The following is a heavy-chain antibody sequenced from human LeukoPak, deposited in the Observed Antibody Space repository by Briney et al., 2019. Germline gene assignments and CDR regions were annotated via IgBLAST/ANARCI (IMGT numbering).Heavy chain of an antibody. Sequence: SETLSLTCAVYGGSFSGYYWSWLRQPPGKGLEWIGEINHSGSTNYNPSLKSRVTISVDTSKNQFSLKLSSVTAADTAVYYCARIVVVPAAIFRRGRRWFDPWGQGTLVTVSS. V-gene: IGHV4-34*01. D-gene: IGHD2-2*01. CDR1: GGSFSGYY. J-gene: IGHJ5*02. CDR2: INHSGST. CDR3: ARIVVVPAAIFRRGRRWFDP.